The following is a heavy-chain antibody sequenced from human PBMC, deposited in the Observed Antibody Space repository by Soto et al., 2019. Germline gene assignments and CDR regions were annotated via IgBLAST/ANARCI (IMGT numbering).Heavy chain of an antibody. CDR2: ISGSGGST. D-gene: IGHD6-6*01. J-gene: IGHJ4*02. V-gene: IGHV3-23*01. Sequence: GGSLRLSCAASGFTFSSYAMSWVRQAPGKGLEWVSAISGSGGSTYYADSVKGRFTISRDNSKNTLYLQMNSLRAEGTAVYYCAKNTYSSSSENTIDYWGQGTLVTVSS. CDR3: AKNTYSSSSENTIDY. CDR1: GFTFSSYA.